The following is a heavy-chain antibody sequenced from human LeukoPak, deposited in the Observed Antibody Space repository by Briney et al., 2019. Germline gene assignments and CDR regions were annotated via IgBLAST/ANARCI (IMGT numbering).Heavy chain of an antibody. CDR1: GFTFSSYA. J-gene: IGHJ4*02. V-gene: IGHV3-30*04. Sequence: GGSLRLSCAASGFTFSSYAMHWVRQAPGKGLEWVAVISYDGSNKYYADSVKGRFTISRDNSKNTLYLQMNSLRAEDTAVYYCAREWSSSWYGKYFDYWGQGTLVIVSS. D-gene: IGHD6-13*01. CDR3: AREWSSSWYGKYFDY. CDR2: ISYDGSNK.